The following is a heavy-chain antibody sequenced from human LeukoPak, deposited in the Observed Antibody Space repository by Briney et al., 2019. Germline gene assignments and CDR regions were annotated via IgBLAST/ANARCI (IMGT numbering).Heavy chain of an antibody. J-gene: IGHJ4*02. CDR3: ARDYYDSSGYAPDY. CDR1: GFTFSSYS. V-gene: IGHV3-21*01. Sequence: GALRLSCAASGFTFSSYSMHWVRQAPGKGLKWVSSISSSSSYIYYADSVKGRFTISRDNAKNSLYLQMNSLRAEDTAVYYCARDYYDSSGYAPDYWGQGTLVTVSS. D-gene: IGHD3-22*01. CDR2: ISSSSSYI.